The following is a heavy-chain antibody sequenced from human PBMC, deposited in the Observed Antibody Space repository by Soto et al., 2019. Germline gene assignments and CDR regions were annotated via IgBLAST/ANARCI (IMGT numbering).Heavy chain of an antibody. D-gene: IGHD4-17*01. J-gene: IGHJ4*02. Sequence: QVQLVQSGAEVKKPGSSVKVSCKASGGAFSSYTISWVRQAPGQGLEWMGRIIPILGIANYAQKFQGRVTITADKSTSTAYMELSSLRSEDTAVYYCAGAYGDLSGTDYWGQGTLVTVSS. CDR1: GGAFSSYT. CDR2: IIPILGIA. V-gene: IGHV1-69*02. CDR3: AGAYGDLSGTDY.